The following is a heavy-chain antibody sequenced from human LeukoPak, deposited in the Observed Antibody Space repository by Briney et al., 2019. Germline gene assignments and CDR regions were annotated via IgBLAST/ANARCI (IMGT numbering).Heavy chain of an antibody. CDR1: GGSFSGYY. J-gene: IGHJ1*01. V-gene: IGHV4-34*01. CDR2: INHSGST. Sequence: SETLSLTCAVYGGSFSGYYWSWIRQPPGKGLEWIGEINHSGSTNYNPSLKGRVTISVDTSKNQFSLKLSSVTAADTAVYYCARAIIAAASAEYFQHWGQGTLVTVSS. D-gene: IGHD6-13*01. CDR3: ARAIIAAASAEYFQH.